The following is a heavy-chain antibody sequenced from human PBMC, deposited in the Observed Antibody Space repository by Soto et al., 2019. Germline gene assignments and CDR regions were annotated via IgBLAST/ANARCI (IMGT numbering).Heavy chain of an antibody. CDR2: ISAYNGNT. V-gene: IGHV1-18*04. J-gene: IGHJ6*02. D-gene: IGHD2-2*01. Sequence: GASVKVSCKASGYTFTSYGISWVRQAPGQGPEWMGWISAYNGNTNYAQKLQGRVTMTTDTSTSTAYMELRSLRSDDTAVYYCARSPAAIRYYYYGMDVWGQGTTVTVSS. CDR3: ARSPAAIRYYYYGMDV. CDR1: GYTFTSYG.